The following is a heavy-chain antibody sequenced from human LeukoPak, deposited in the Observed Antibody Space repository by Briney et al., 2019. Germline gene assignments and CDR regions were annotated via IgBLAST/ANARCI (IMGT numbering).Heavy chain of an antibody. CDR3: ARGQVPAARGYNWFDP. CDR2: INARGDT. J-gene: IGHJ5*02. CDR1: GWSFNDYY. Sequence: SETLSLTCAVSGWSFNDYYWNWIRQTPGKGLEWIGEINARGDTNFTPSLKSRVTISVDTSKSQFSLRLTSMIAADTAVYYCARGQVPAARGYNWFDPWGQGTLVTVSS. V-gene: IGHV4-34*01. D-gene: IGHD2-2*01.